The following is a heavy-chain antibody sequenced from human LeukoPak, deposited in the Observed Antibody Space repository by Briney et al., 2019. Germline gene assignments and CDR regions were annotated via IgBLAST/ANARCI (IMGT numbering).Heavy chain of an antibody. Sequence: EASVKVSCKASGYTFTSYYMHWVRQAPGQGLEWMGIINPSGGSTSYAQKFQGRVTMTRDVSTSTVYMELSSLRSEDTAVYYCARGSYDFWSGYPYYFDYWGQGTLVTVSS. J-gene: IGHJ4*02. CDR1: GYTFTSYY. D-gene: IGHD3-3*01. CDR2: INPSGGST. CDR3: ARGSYDFWSGYPYYFDY. V-gene: IGHV1-46*01.